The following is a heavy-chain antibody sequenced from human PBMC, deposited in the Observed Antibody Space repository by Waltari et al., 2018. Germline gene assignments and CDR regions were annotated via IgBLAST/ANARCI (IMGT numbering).Heavy chain of an antibody. CDR3: ARAKYYYGSGSYYKGHYYYGMDV. J-gene: IGHJ6*02. CDR1: GGSISSGSYY. D-gene: IGHD3-10*01. V-gene: IGHV4-61*02. CDR2: IYTSGST. Sequence: QVQLQESGPGLVKPSQTLSLTCPVSGGSISSGSYYWSWIRQPAGKGLEWLGRIYTSGSTNYNPSLKSRVTISVDTSKNQFSLKLSSVTAADTAVYYCARAKYYYGSGSYYKGHYYYGMDVWGQGTTVTVSS.